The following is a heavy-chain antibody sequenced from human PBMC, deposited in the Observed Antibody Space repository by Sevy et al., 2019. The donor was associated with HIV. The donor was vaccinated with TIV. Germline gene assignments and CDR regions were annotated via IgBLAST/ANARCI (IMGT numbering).Heavy chain of an antibody. V-gene: IGHV3-21*01. Sequence: GGSLRLSCAASGFTFSSYSMNWVRQAPGKGLEWVSSISSSSSYIYYADSVKGRFTISRDNAKNLLYLQMNSLRAEDTAVYYCATWPWVYVYSSSSRCDYWGQGTLVTVSS. CDR2: ISSSSSYI. J-gene: IGHJ4*02. D-gene: IGHD6-6*01. CDR3: ATWPWVYVYSSSSRCDY. CDR1: GFTFSSYS.